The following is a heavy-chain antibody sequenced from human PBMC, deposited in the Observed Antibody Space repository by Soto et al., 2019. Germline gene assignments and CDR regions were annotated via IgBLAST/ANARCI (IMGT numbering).Heavy chain of an antibody. CDR1: GGSISSGGYY. V-gene: IGHV4-31*03. J-gene: IGHJ6*02. Sequence: SETLSLTCTVSGGSISSGGYYWSWIRQHPGKGLEWIGYIYYSGSTYYNPSLKSRVTISVDTSKNQFSLKLSPVTAADTAVYYCARAAIYYYGMDVWGQGTTVTVSS. CDR2: IYYSGST. D-gene: IGHD2-2*01. CDR3: ARAAIYYYGMDV.